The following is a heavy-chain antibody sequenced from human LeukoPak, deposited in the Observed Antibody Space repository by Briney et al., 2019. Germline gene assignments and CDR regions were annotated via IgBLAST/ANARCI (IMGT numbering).Heavy chain of an antibody. V-gene: IGHV3-48*01. CDR1: GFTFSSYW. CDR2: INPSGTI. D-gene: IGHD4-23*01. CDR3: ARQGVTYDD. J-gene: IGHJ4*02. Sequence: GGSLRLSCAASGFTFSSYWMHWVRQAPGKRPEWVSYINPSGTIFYADSVKGRFTISRDNAKNSLYLQMDSLRAEDTAVYYCARQGVTYDDWGQGTLVTVSS.